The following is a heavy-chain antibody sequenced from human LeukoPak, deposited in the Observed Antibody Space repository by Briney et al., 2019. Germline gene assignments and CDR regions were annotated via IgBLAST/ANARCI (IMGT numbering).Heavy chain of an antibody. Sequence: GGSLRLSCAASGFTFSNYWMSWVRQAPGKGPEWVGDIKTDGSDKYYVGSVKGRLTISRDNAKNLLYLQMNSLRAEDTAVYYCARDSLIQYGSGSYWGFDYWGQGILVTVSS. J-gene: IGHJ4*02. V-gene: IGHV3-7*03. CDR2: IKTDGSDK. CDR1: GFTFSNYW. CDR3: ARDSLIQYGSGSYWGFDY. D-gene: IGHD3-10*01.